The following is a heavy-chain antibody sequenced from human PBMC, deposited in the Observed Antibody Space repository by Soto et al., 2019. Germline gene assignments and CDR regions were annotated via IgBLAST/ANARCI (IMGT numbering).Heavy chain of an antibody. V-gene: IGHV1-8*01. CDR3: ARRGVAAAGTGDY. CDR2: MNPNSGKT. D-gene: IGHD6-13*01. CDR1: GYTFTTYD. Sequence: QVQLVQSGAEVKKPGASVKVSCKASGYTFTTYDINWVRQATGQGLEWMGWMNPNSGKTAYAQRFQGRVAMAGDTAINTAYMELTSLRPDDTAVYYCARRGVAAAGTGDYLGQGTLVTVSS. J-gene: IGHJ4*02.